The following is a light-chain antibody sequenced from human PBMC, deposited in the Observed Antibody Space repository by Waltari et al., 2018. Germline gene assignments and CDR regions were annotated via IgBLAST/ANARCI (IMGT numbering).Light chain of an antibody. CDR2: DVS. Sequence: DIVLTQSPATLSLSPGERATLSCRASQSVANYLAWYQQKPGQAPRLLIYDVSNRATDIPASFSGSGFATDFTLTISDLKPEDIAVYYCQQRNKWPVTFGGGTKVEIK. CDR3: QQRNKWPVT. CDR1: QSVANY. V-gene: IGKV3-11*01. J-gene: IGKJ4*01.